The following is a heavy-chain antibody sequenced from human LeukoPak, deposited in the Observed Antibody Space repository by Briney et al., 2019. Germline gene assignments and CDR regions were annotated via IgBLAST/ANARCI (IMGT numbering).Heavy chain of an antibody. V-gene: IGHV3-21*01. CDR3: ARFPRYCSSTSCPGGYYFDY. J-gene: IGHJ4*02. Sequence: PGGSLRLSCAASGFTFSSYSMNWVRQVPGKGLEWVSSISSSSSYIYYADSVKGRFTISRDNAKNSLYPQMNSMRAEDTAVYYCARFPRYCSSTSCPGGYYFDYWGQGTLVTVSS. D-gene: IGHD2-2*01. CDR1: GFTFSSYS. CDR2: ISSSSSYI.